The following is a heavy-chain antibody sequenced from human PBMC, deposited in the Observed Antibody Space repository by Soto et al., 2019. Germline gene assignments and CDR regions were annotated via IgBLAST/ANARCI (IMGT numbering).Heavy chain of an antibody. CDR2: IYYSGST. D-gene: IGHD6-13*01. J-gene: IGHJ4*02. V-gene: IGHV4-59*01. Sequence: SEALSLTCTVSGGSISSYYWSWTRQPPGKGLEWIGYIYYSGSTNYNPSLKSRVTISVDTSKNQFSLKLSSVTAADTAVYYCARGLRGYSSSWFLPYFDDWGQGTL. CDR3: ARGLRGYSSSWFLPYFDD. CDR1: GGSISSYY.